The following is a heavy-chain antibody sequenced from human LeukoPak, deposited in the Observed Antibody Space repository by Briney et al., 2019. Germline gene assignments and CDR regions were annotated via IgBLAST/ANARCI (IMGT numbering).Heavy chain of an antibody. V-gene: IGHV3-15*01. D-gene: IGHD2-2*01. J-gene: IGHJ5*02. CDR1: GFTVSSNY. CDR2: IKSKTDGGTT. Sequence: PGGSLRLSCAASGFTVSSNYMSWVRQAPGKGLEWVGRIKSKTDGGTTDYAAPVKGRFTISRDDSKNTLYLQMNSLKTEDTAVYYCTPGIVVVPAAKGWFDPWGQGTLVTVSS. CDR3: TPGIVVVPAAKGWFDP.